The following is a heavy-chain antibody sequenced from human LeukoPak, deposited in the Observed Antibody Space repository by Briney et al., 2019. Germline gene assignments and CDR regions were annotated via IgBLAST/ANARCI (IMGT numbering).Heavy chain of an antibody. CDR2: ISAYNGNT. J-gene: IGHJ4*02. CDR3: ARTYGSGSYWPFDY. D-gene: IGHD3-10*01. V-gene: IGHV1-18*01. Sequence: ASVKVSCKASGYTFTSYGISWVRQAPGQGLEWMGWISAYNGNTNYAQKLQGRVIMTTDTSTSTAYMELRSLRSDDTAVYYCARTYGSGSYWPFDYWGQGTLVTVSS. CDR1: GYTFTSYG.